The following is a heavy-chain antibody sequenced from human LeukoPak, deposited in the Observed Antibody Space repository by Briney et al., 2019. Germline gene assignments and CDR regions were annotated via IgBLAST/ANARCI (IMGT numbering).Heavy chain of an antibody. J-gene: IGHJ4*02. CDR1: GGAISNDNFY. CDR3: ARLLDS. V-gene: IGHV4-39*01. Sequence: SETLSLTCTVSGGAISNDNFYWGWVRQPPGKGLEWVASINYSGTIYYNPSLRSRVSISVDTSRTQFFLRLNSVTAADTAVYYCARLLDSWGQGTLVTVSS. CDR2: INYSGTI.